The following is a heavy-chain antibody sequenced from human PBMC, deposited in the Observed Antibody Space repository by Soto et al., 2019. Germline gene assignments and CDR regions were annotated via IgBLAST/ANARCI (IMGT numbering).Heavy chain of an antibody. J-gene: IGHJ5*02. Sequence: PSETLSLTCAVYGGSFSGYYWSWIRQPPGKGLEWIGEINHSGSTNYNPSLKSRVTISVDTSKNQLSLKLSSVTAADTAVYYCARVYDAISYPLYERRYRSGRSRFAPWGQGTLVTVSS. CDR2: INHSGST. CDR3: ARVYDAISYPLYERRYRSGRSRFAP. CDR1: GGSFSGYY. V-gene: IGHV4-34*01. D-gene: IGHD2-2*02.